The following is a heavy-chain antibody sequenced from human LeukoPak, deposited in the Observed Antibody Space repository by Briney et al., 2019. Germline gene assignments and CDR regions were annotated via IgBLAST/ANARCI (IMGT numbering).Heavy chain of an antibody. CDR1: GGSISSSSYY. V-gene: IGHV4-39*01. CDR3: ARTGHDYYGSGSYFFY. J-gene: IGHJ4*02. Sequence: PSETLSLTCTVSGGSISSSSYYWGLIRQPPGEGLEWIGSIYYSGSTYYNPSLKSRVTISVDTSKNQFSLKLSSVTAADTAVYYCARTGHDYYGSGSYFFYWGQGTLVTVSS. D-gene: IGHD3-10*01. CDR2: IYYSGST.